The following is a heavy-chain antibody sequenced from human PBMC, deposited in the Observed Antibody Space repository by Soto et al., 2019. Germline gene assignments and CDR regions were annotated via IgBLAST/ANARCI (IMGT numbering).Heavy chain of an antibody. V-gene: IGHV3-30-3*01. Sequence: GGSLRLSCAASGFTFSSYAMHWVRQAPGKGLEWVAVISYDGSNKYYADSVKGRFTISRDNSKNTLYLQMNSLRAEDTAVYYCATGIVVVAATYAFDIWGQGTMVTV. CDR3: ATGIVVVAATYAFDI. D-gene: IGHD2-15*01. CDR2: ISYDGSNK. J-gene: IGHJ3*02. CDR1: GFTFSSYA.